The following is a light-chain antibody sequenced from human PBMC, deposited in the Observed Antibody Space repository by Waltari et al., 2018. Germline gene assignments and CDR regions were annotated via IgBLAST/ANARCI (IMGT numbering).Light chain of an antibody. CDR2: EIN. CDR1: SSDVGTYKF. J-gene: IGLJ3*02. Sequence: QSALTQPASVSGSPGQSITISCTGSSSDVGTYKFVSWYQQHPGKAPKLMIYEINQRPEGLSNRFSGSKFGNTAVLTISGLQTEDEADYYCCSYVTGDTWVFGGGTRVAVL. V-gene: IGLV2-23*02. CDR3: CSYVTGDTWV.